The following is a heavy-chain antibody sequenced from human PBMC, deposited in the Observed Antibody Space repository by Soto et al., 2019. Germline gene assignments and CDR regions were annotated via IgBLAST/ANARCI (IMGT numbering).Heavy chain of an antibody. CDR1: GGSISSYY. V-gene: IGHV4-59*01. CDR2: LYYSGST. D-gene: IGHD6-6*01. Sequence: SETLSLTCTVSGGSISSYYWSWIWQPPGKGLEWIGYLYYSGSTNYNSSLKSRVTISVDMSKNQFSLKLSSVTAADTAVYYCARAEDSSSAFDYWGQGTLVTVSS. CDR3: ARAEDSSSAFDY. J-gene: IGHJ4*02.